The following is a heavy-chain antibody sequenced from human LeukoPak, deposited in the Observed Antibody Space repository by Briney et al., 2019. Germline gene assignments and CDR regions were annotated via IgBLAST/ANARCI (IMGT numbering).Heavy chain of an antibody. D-gene: IGHD3-22*01. CDR2: IYYSGST. CDR3: ASIRTYYYDSSGYDPEGNWFDP. J-gene: IGHJ5*02. V-gene: IGHV4-31*03. CDR1: GGSISSGGYY. Sequence: PSQTLSLTCTVSGGSISSGGYYWSWIRQHPGKGLEWIGYIYYSGSTYYNPSLKSRVTISVDTSKNQFSLKLSSVTAADTAVYYCASIRTYYYDSSGYDPEGNWFDPWGQGTLVTVSS.